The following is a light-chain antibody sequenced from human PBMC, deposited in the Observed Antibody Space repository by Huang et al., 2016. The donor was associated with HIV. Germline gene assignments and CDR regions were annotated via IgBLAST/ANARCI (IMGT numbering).Light chain of an antibody. V-gene: IGKV3-11*01. CDR2: DAA. CDR1: QSVSND. CDR3: HQRSSWT. J-gene: IGKJ1*01. Sequence: EIVLTQSPATLSLSPGERATLSCRASQSVSNDLAWYQQKPGQAPRLHIYDAANRATGIPARFSGSGSVTDFTITISSLEPEDFALYYCHQRSSWTFGQGTKVEIK.